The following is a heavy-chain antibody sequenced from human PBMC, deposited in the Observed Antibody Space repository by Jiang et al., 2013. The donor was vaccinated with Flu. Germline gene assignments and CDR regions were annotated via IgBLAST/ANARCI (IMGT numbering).Heavy chain of an antibody. J-gene: IGHJ6*03. V-gene: IGHV4-30-2*01. Sequence: SGPGLVKPSQTLSLTCAVSGGSISSGGYSWSWIRQPPGKGLEWIGYIYHSGSTYYNPSLKSRVTISVDRSKNQFSLKLSSVTAADTAVYYCARGASRYCSSTSCPLLPHYYYYYMDVWGKGTTVTVSS. CDR3: ARGASRYCSSTSCPLLPHYYYYYMDV. CDR1: GGSISSGGYS. D-gene: IGHD2-2*01. CDR2: IYHSGST.